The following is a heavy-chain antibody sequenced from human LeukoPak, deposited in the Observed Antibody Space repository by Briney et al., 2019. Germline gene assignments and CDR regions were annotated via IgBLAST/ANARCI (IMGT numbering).Heavy chain of an antibody. CDR2: INPNSGGT. D-gene: IGHD3-16*01. Sequence: ASVKVSCKASGYTFISYGISWVRQAPGQGLEWMGWINPNSGGTNYAQKFQGRVTMTRDTSISTAYMELSRLRSDDTAVYYCAREGLDGGLDYWGQGTLVTVSS. CDR3: AREGLDGGLDY. J-gene: IGHJ4*02. CDR1: GYTFISYG. V-gene: IGHV1-2*02.